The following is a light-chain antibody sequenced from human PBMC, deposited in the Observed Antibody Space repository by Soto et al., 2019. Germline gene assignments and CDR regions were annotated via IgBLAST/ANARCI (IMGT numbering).Light chain of an antibody. CDR3: QQYGNSPLYS. Sequence: EIVLTQSPGTLSLSPGERATLSCRASESVSDSYLAWYQQRPGQAPRLLIYGASNRATGVPGRFGGSGSGTDFNLTSSRLEPEDFAVYYCQQYGNSPLYSFGQGTKLEIK. CDR1: ESVSDSY. CDR2: GAS. J-gene: IGKJ2*03. V-gene: IGKV3-20*01.